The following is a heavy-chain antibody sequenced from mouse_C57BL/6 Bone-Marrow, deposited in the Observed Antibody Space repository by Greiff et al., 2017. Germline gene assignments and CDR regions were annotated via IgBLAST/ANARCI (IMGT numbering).Heavy chain of an antibody. J-gene: IGHJ4*01. CDR2: LSSGSSTI. Sequence: EVKLMESGGGLVKPGGSLKLSCAASGFTFSDYGMHWVRQAPEKGLEWVAYLSSGSSTIYYADTVKGRFTISRDNAKNTLFLQMTSLRSEDTAMYYCARQSMVWYAMDYWGQGTSVTVSS. D-gene: IGHD2-2*01. CDR3: ARQSMVWYAMDY. V-gene: IGHV5-17*01. CDR1: GFTFSDYG.